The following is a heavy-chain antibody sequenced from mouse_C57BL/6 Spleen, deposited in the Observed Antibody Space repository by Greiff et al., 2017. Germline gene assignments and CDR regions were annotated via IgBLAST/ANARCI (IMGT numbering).Heavy chain of an antibody. V-gene: IGHV1-81*01. Sequence: VKLVESGAELARPGASVKLSCKASGYTFTSYGIRWVKQRTGQGLEWIGEIYPRSGNTYYNEKFKGKATLTADKSSSPAYMELRSLTSEDSAVYFCGTELYWYFDVWGTGTTVTVSS. CDR1: GYTFTSYG. J-gene: IGHJ1*03. CDR2: IYPRSGNT. CDR3: GTELYWYFDV.